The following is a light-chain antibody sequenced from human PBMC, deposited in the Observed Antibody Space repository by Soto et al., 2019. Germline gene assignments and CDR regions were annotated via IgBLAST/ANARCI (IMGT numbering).Light chain of an antibody. V-gene: IGKV3-20*01. CDR2: VAS. CDR3: QQYGSSPT. Sequence: EMVLTQSPGTLSLSPGERATLSCRASQSVTNSYLAWYQQRPGQAPRLLIYVASSRATGIPDRFSGSGSGTDFTLTISRLEPEDFAVYYCQQYGSSPTFGGGTKVEIK. CDR1: QSVTNSY. J-gene: IGKJ4*01.